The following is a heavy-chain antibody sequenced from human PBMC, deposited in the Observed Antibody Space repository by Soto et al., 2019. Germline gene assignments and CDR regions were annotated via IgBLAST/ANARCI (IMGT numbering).Heavy chain of an antibody. CDR3: ARVIGHDYGDYGVDY. J-gene: IGHJ4*02. D-gene: IGHD4-17*01. CDR1: GYTFTSYG. V-gene: IGHV1-18*01. Sequence: GASVKVSCKASGYTFTSYGISWVRQAPGQGLEWMGWISAYNGNTNYAQKLQGRVTMTTDTSTSTAYMELRSLRSDDTAVYYCARVIGHDYGDYGVDYWGQGTLVTVSS. CDR2: ISAYNGNT.